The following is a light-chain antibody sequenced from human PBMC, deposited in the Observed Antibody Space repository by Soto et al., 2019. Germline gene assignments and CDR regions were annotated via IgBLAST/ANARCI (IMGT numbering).Light chain of an antibody. V-gene: IGKV1-39*01. CDR1: QSISSY. Sequence: DIQMTQSPSSLSASVGDRVTITCRASQSISSYLNWYQQKPGKAPKLLIYAASSLQSGVPSRFSGSGSGTEFTLTISSLQSEDFAVFYCQQYNQWPITFGQGTRLEIK. CDR2: AAS. CDR3: QQYNQWPIT. J-gene: IGKJ5*01.